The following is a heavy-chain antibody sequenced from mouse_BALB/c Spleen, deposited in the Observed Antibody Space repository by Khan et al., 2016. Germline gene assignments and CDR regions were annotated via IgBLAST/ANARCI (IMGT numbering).Heavy chain of an antibody. D-gene: IGHD1-1*01. CDR3: ARSVPYYFGFDY. V-gene: IGHV1-85*01. CDR2: IFPGDGST. J-gene: IGHJ2*01. CDR1: GYTFTSYD. Sequence: QVRLQQSGAELVKPGASVKLSCKASGYTFTSYDINWVRQRPEQGLEWIGWIFPGDGSTKYNEKFKGKATLTTDKSSSTAYMQLSRLTSEDSAGYCCARSVPYYFGFDYWGQGTTLTVSS.